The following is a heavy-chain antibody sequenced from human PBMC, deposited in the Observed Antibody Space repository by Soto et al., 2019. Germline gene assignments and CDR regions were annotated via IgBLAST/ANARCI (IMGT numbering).Heavy chain of an antibody. V-gene: IGHV3-30*04. J-gene: IGHJ4*02. CDR1: GFTFSSYA. CDR2: ISYDGSNK. CDR3: ARGRGGGGVVVTAMPGD. Sequence: GGSLRLSCAASGFTFSSYAMHWVRQAPGKGLEWVAVISYDGSNKYYADSVKGRFTISRDNSKNTLYLQMNSLRAEDTAVYYCARGRGGGGVVVTAMPGDWGQGTLVTVSS. D-gene: IGHD2-21*02.